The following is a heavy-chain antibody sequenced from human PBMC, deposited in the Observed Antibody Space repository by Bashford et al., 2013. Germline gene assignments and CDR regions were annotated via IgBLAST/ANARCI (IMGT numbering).Heavy chain of an antibody. CDR1: GYTFIRYY. V-gene: IGHV1-46*01. J-gene: IGHJ4*02. D-gene: IGHD5-24*01. CDR2: INPSGGST. CDR3: ARDKLQFPFFDY. Sequence: ASVKVSCKASGYTFIRYYMHWVRQAPGQGLEWMGIINPSGGSTSYAQKFQGRVTVTRDTSTSTAYMELSSLRSEDTALYYCARDKLQFPFFDYWGQGTLVTVSS.